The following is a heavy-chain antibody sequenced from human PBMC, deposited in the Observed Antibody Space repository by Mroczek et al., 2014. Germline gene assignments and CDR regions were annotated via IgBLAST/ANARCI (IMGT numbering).Heavy chain of an antibody. Sequence: QVQLVQSGPGLVKPSQTLSLTCTVSGGSISSGGYYWSWIRQHPGKGLEWIGYIYYSGSTYYNPSLKSRVTISVDTSKNQFSLKLSSVTAADTAVYYCARVFKDYGDSTKPTSYYYYMDVWGKGTTVTVSS. CDR2: IYYSGST. CDR3: ARVFKDYGDSTKPTSYYYYMDV. CDR1: GGSISSGGYY. J-gene: IGHJ6*03. V-gene: IGHV4-31*03. D-gene: IGHD4-17*01.